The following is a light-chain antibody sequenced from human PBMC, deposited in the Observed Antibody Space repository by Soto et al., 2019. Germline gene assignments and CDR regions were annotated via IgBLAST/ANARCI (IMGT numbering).Light chain of an antibody. Sequence: SASPRSGTVGDRVTITCRASQTISSWLAWYQQKPGKGPKLLIYEASTLKSGVPSRFSGSGSETEFTLTISSLQPDDFATYYCPQYLDYPLTFCQGRLLDI. V-gene: IGKV1-5*03. CDR3: PQYLDYPLT. CDR2: EAS. CDR1: QTISSW. J-gene: IGKJ5*01.